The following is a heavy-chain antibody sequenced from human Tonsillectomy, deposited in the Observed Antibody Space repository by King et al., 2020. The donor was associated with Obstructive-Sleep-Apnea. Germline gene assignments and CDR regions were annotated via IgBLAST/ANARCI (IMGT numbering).Heavy chain of an antibody. Sequence: TLKESGPTLVKPTQTLTLTCTVSGLSVSTSGVAVGWIRPPPGKGLGWLALIYWNVDKRYSPSLNSRVSITKDTSKNQVVLRMTDMDTVDSATYYCVRRNCSTTSCPLEACDSWGRGTVVTVSS. CDR2: IYWNVDK. V-gene: IGHV2-5*01. CDR3: VRRNCSTTSCPLEACDS. D-gene: IGHD2-2*01. CDR1: GLSVSTSGVA. J-gene: IGHJ3*02.